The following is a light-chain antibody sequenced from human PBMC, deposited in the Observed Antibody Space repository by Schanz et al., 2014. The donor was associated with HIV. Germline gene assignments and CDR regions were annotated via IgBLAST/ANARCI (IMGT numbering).Light chain of an antibody. CDR2: ANM. Sequence: QSVLTQPPSVSGTPGQRVTILCSGSSSNIGINTVNWYQHLPGTAPKLLMYANMERPSGVPDRFSGSQSGTSASLAISGLRFEDEADYYCQSYDSSLSVVVFGGGTKLTV. CDR3: QSYDSSLSVVV. V-gene: IGLV1-44*01. J-gene: IGLJ2*01. CDR1: SSNIGINT.